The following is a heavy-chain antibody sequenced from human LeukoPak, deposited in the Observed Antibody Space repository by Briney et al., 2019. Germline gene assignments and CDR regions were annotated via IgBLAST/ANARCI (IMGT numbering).Heavy chain of an antibody. Sequence: SETLSLTCTVSGGSISSYYWSWIRQPPGKGLEWIGYIYYSGSTNYNPSLKSRVTISVDTSKNQFSLKLSSVTAADTAVYYCARDSWGYWDFDYWGQGTLVTVSS. D-gene: IGHD1-26*01. V-gene: IGHV4-59*12. CDR1: GGSISSYY. CDR2: IYYSGST. CDR3: ARDSWGYWDFDY. J-gene: IGHJ4*02.